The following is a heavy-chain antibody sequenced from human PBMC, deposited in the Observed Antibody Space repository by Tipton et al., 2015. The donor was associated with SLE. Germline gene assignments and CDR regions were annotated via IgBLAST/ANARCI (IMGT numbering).Heavy chain of an antibody. Sequence: TLSLTCAVYGGSFSGYYWSWIRQPPGKGLEWIGEINHSGSTNYNPSLKSRVTISVDTSKNQFSLKLSSVTAADTAVYYCAGVSRDAFEIWGQGTMVTVSS. V-gene: IGHV4-34*01. CDR1: GGSFSGYY. CDR2: INHSGST. D-gene: IGHD5/OR15-5a*01. CDR3: AGVSRDAFEI. J-gene: IGHJ3*02.